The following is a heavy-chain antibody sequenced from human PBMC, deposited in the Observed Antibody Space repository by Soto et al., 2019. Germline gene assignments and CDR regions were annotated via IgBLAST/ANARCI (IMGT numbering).Heavy chain of an antibody. CDR3: TILSSGLVASVDY. CDR1: GVTFSGSA. D-gene: IGHD1-26*01. J-gene: IGHJ4*02. V-gene: IGHV3-73*01. Sequence: GGSMRLSCAASGVTFSGSAMHWVRPTSGKGLEWVGRIRSKANSYATAYAASVKGRFTISRDDSKNTAYLQMNSLKTEDTAVYYCTILSSGLVASVDYWGQGTLVTVSS. CDR2: IRSKANSYAT.